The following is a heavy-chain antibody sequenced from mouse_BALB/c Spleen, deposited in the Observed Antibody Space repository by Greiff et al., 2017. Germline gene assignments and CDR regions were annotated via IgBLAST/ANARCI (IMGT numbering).Heavy chain of an antibody. V-gene: IGHV3-2*02. CDR2: ISYSGST. CDR1: GYSITSDYA. J-gene: IGHJ2*01. CDR3: ARGIYYGSSYVDY. Sequence: EVMLVESGPGLVKPSQSLSLTCTVTGYSITSDYAWNWIRQFPGNKLEWMGYISYSGSTSYNPSLKSRISITRDTSKNQFFLQLNSVTTEDTATYYCARGIYYGSSYVDYWGQGTTLTVSS. D-gene: IGHD1-1*01.